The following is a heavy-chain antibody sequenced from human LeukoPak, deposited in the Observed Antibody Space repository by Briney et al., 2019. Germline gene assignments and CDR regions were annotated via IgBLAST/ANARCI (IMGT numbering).Heavy chain of an antibody. J-gene: IGHJ4*02. CDR1: KFTFSNYG. CDR3: AKEYDSGGYGANFDY. D-gene: IGHD3-10*01. CDR2: VSSDGGTK. Sequence: QPGGSPRLSCTASKFTFSNYGMQWVRQAPGKGLEWVAVVSSDGGTKYYADSVKGRFTISRDNSRNTMYLQMDSLRAEDTAVYYCAKEYDSGGYGANFDYWGQGTLVTVSS. V-gene: IGHV3-30*18.